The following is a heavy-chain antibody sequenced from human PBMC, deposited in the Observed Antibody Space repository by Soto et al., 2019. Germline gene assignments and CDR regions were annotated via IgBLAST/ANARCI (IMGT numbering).Heavy chain of an antibody. CDR1: GYTFTGYY. V-gene: IGHV1-2*04. Sequence: ASVKVSCKASGYTFTGYYMHWVRQAPGQGLEWMGWINPNSGGTNYAQKFQGWVTMTRDTSISTAYMELSRLRSDDTAVYYCARGADVALLWFGELYYYGMDVWGQGTTVTVS. CDR3: ARGADVALLWFGELYYYGMDV. J-gene: IGHJ6*02. D-gene: IGHD3-10*01. CDR2: INPNSGGT.